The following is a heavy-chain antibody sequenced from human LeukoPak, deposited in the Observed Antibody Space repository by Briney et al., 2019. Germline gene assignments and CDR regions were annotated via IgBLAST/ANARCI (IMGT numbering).Heavy chain of an antibody. CDR3: ARAASGSFYYYYYYYMDV. J-gene: IGHJ6*03. Sequence: SETLSLTCTVSGGSISSSSYYWGWIRQPPGKGLEWIGSIYYSGSTYYNPSLKSRVTISVDTSKNQFSLKLSSVTAADTAVYYCARAASGSFYYYYYYYMDVWGKGTTVTVSS. CDR2: IYYSGST. D-gene: IGHD1-26*01. CDR1: GGSISSSSYY. V-gene: IGHV4-39*01.